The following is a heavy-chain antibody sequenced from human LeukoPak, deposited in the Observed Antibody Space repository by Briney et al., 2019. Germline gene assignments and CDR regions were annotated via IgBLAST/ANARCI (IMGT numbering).Heavy chain of an antibody. CDR1: GGSISSGGYY. D-gene: IGHD1-14*01. CDR3: ARELEPGAFDI. Sequence: PSETLSLTCTVPGGSISSGGYYWSWIRQHPGKGLEWIGYIYYSGSTYYNPSLKSRVTISVDTSKNQFSLKLSSVTAADTAVYYCARELEPGAFDIWGQGTMVTVSS. J-gene: IGHJ3*02. CDR2: IYYSGST. V-gene: IGHV4-31*03.